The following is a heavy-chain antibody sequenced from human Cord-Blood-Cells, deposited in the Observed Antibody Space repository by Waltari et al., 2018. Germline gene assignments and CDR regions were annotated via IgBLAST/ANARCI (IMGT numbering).Heavy chain of an antibody. J-gene: IGHJ6*02. D-gene: IGHD6-13*01. CDR3: ARAGYSSSYYYYGMDV. V-gene: IGHV4-39*01. Sequence: QLQLQESGPGLVKPSETLSLTCTVSGGSISSSSYYWGWIRQPPGKGLEWIGSIYYSGGTYYNPSLKSRVTISVDTSKNQFSLKLSSVTAADTAVYYCARAGYSSSYYYYGMDVWGQGTTVTVSS. CDR1: GGSISSSSYY. CDR2: IYYSGGT.